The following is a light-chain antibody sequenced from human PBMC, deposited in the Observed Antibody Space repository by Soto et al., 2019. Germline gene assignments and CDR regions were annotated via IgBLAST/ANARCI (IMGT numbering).Light chain of an antibody. J-gene: IGLJ1*01. CDR3: SSYTSSSTLLYV. V-gene: IGLV2-14*01. Sequence: QSALTQPASVSGSPGQSITISCTGTSSDVGGYNYVSWYQQHPVKAPKLMIYDVSNRPSGVSNRFSGSKSGNTASLTISGLQAEDEDDYYCSSYTSSSTLLYVFGTGTKLTVL. CDR1: SSDVGGYNY. CDR2: DVS.